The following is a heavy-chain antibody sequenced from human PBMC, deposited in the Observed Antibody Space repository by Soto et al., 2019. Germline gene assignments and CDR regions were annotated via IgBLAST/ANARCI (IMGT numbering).Heavy chain of an antibody. V-gene: IGHV4-59*01. CDR3: ARSADTGESVSNKGWFDP. CDR2: IYYSGST. D-gene: IGHD3-16*01. CDR1: GGSISSYY. J-gene: IGHJ5*02. Sequence: SETLSLTCTVSGGSISSYYWSWIRQPPGKGLEWIGYIYYSGSTNYNPSLKSRVTISVDTSKNQFSLKLSSVTAADTAVYYCARSADTGESVSNKGWFDPWGQGTLVTVSS.